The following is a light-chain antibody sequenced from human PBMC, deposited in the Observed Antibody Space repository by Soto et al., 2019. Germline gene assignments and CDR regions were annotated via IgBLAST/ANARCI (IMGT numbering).Light chain of an antibody. CDR1: QSVNSNY. CDR3: QQYGTSPHT. J-gene: IGKJ2*01. Sequence: EIVLTQSPGTLSLSPGERATLSCRASQSVNSNYLAWYQQKPGQVPRPLIYGASIRAAGVPDRLSGSGSGTAFTLTISRLETEDYAVYYCQQYGTSPHTFGQGTKLEIK. CDR2: GAS. V-gene: IGKV3-20*01.